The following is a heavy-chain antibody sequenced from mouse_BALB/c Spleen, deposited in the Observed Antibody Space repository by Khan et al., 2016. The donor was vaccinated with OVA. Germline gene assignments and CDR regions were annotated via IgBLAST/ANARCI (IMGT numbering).Heavy chain of an antibody. J-gene: IGHJ4*01. CDR1: GYTFTSNT. CDR2: INPRTGYT. D-gene: IGHD2-14*01. V-gene: IGHV1-4*01. CDR3: ARRTTGYTLDE. Sequence: QVRLQQSGAELARPGASVMMSCKTSGYTFTSNTMHWVKQRPGQGLEWIGYINPRTGYTNYIQHFKDKATLTADKSSNTAYMQLSSLTSEDSALYYCARRTTGYTLDEWGQGTSVTVSS.